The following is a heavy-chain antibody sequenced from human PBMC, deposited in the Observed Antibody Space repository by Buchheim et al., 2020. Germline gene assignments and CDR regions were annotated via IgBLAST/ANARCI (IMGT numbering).Heavy chain of an antibody. CDR3: ARLKRITIFGVVIMGWFDP. D-gene: IGHD3-3*01. CDR1: GGSISSGDYY. V-gene: IGHV4-39*01. CDR2: IYYSGST. Sequence: QVQLQESGPGLVKPSQTLSLTCTVSGGSISSGDYYWGWIRQPPGKGLEWIGSIYYSGSTYYNPSLKSRVTISVDTSKNQFSLKLSSVTAADTAVYYCARLKRITIFGVVIMGWFDPWGQGTL. J-gene: IGHJ5*02.